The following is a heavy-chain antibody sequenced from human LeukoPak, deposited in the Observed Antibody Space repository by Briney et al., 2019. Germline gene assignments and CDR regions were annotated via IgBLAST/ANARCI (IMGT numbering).Heavy chain of an antibody. CDR3: AEGIYSSGWSYFDY. CDR1: GFTFSNSA. D-gene: IGHD6-19*01. Sequence: AGGSLRLSCAASGFTFSNSAMSWVRQAPGKGLEWVSTLSGSGITTYYADSVKGRFTISRDNSKNTLYLQMNSLRAEDTAVYYCAEGIYSSGWSYFDYWGHGTLVTVSS. CDR2: LSGSGITT. J-gene: IGHJ4*01. V-gene: IGHV3-23*01.